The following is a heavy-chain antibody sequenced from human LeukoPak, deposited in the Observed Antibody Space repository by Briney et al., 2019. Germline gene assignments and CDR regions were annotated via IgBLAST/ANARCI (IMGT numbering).Heavy chain of an antibody. CDR1: GLTVSSDY. CDR3: ARGAIAG. J-gene: IGHJ4*02. D-gene: IGHD3-22*01. V-gene: IGHV3-53*01. Sequence: GRSLSLSCATSGLTVSSDYMSWVRQAPGKGLEWVSLIYSGGNTHYADSVKGRFTISRDNSKNTLYLQMNSLRAEDTAVYYCARGAIAGWRQGTLVTVSS. CDR2: IYSGGNT.